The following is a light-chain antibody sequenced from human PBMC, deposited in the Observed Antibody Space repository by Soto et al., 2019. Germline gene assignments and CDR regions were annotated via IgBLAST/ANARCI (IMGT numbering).Light chain of an antibody. J-gene: IGKJ1*01. CDR1: QSVSSNY. CDR2: GAS. V-gene: IGKV3-20*01. Sequence: EIVLTQSPGTLSLSPGERATLSCRASQSVSSNYLAWYQQKPGQAPRLLIYGASTRATGIPDRFSGSGSGTDFPLTISRLEPEDFAMYYCQQYGNSLRAFGQGTKVEIK. CDR3: QQYGNSLRA.